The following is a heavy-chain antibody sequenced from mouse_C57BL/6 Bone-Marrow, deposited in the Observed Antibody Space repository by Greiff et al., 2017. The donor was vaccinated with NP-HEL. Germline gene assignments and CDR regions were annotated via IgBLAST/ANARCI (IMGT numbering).Heavy chain of an antibody. Sequence: VQLQQPGAELVRPGTSVKLSCKASGYTFTSYWMHWVKQRPGQGLEWIGVIDPSDSYTNYNQKFKGKATLTVDTSSSTAYMQLSSLTSEDSAVYYCARLTSITTVVDYWGQGTTLTVSS. J-gene: IGHJ2*01. CDR3: ARLTSITTVVDY. V-gene: IGHV1-59*01. CDR1: GYTFTSYW. D-gene: IGHD1-1*01. CDR2: IDPSDSYT.